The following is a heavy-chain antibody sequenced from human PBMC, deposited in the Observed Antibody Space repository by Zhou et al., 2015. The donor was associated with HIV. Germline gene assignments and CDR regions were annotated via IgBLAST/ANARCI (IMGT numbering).Heavy chain of an antibody. V-gene: IGHV1-69*12. CDR3: AREHSGSYDFKRRYFDV. CDR2: IIPIFGTA. J-gene: IGHJ2*01. Sequence: QVQLVQSGAEVKKPGSSVKVSCKASGGTFSSYAISWVRQAPGQGLEWMGGIIPIFGTANYAQKFQGRVTITADESTSTAYMELSSLRSKDTAVYFCAREHSGSYDFKRRYFDVWGRGTLVIVSS. CDR1: GGTFSSYA. D-gene: IGHD1-26*01.